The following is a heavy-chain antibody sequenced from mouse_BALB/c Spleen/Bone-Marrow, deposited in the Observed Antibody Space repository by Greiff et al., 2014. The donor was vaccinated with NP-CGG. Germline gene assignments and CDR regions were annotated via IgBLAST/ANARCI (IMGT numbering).Heavy chain of an antibody. D-gene: IGHD2-4*01. CDR3: SRLRMITTYFDV. V-gene: IGHV5-9-3*01. CDR1: GFTFSTYA. J-gene: IGHJ1*01. CDR2: ISSSGSYT. Sequence: EVKVEESGGGLAKPGGSLQLSCAASGFTFSTYAMSWVRQTPEKRLEWVATISSSGSYTYYPDSAKGRFTISRDNAKNTLYLQMSSLRSEDTAMFYCSRLRMITTYFDVWGAGTTVTVSS.